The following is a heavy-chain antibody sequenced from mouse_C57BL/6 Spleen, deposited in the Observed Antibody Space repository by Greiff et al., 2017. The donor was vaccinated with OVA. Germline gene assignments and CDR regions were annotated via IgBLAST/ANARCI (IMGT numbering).Heavy chain of an antibody. J-gene: IGHJ2*01. Sequence: EVHLVESGPELVKPGASVKISCKASGYSFTDYNMNWVKQSNGKSLEWIGVINPNYGTTSYNQKFKGKATLTVDQSSSTAYMQLNSLTSEDSAVYYCGRGLLYYEYDGVDYWGQGTTLTVSS. CDR2: INPNYGTT. CDR3: GRGLLYYEYDGVDY. D-gene: IGHD2-4*01. V-gene: IGHV1-39*01. CDR1: GYSFTDYN.